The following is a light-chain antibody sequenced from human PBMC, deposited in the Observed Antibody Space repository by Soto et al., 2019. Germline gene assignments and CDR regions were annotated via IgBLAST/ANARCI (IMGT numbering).Light chain of an antibody. CDR2: DVS. Sequence: QSALTQPRSVSGSPGQSVTISCTGTSSDVGGYNYVSWYQQHPGKAPKLMIYDVSKRPSGVPDRFSGSKSGNTASLTISGLQAEDEADYYCCSYTNSNTRVFGTGTKLTVL. CDR1: SSDVGGYNY. CDR3: CSYTNSNTRV. V-gene: IGLV2-11*01. J-gene: IGLJ1*01.